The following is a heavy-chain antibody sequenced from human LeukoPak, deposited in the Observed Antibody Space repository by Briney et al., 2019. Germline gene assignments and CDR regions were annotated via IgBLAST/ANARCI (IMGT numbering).Heavy chain of an antibody. CDR1: GYTFTSYY. V-gene: IGHV1-46*01. Sequence: ASVKVSCKASGYTFTSYYMHWVRQAPGQGLEWMGIINPSGGSTSYAQKFQGRVTMTRDMSTSTVYMELSSLRSEDTAVYYCARGGWLQLSSAVGDYWGQGTLVTVSS. CDR3: ARGGWLQLSSAVGDY. CDR2: INPSGGST. D-gene: IGHD5-24*01. J-gene: IGHJ4*02.